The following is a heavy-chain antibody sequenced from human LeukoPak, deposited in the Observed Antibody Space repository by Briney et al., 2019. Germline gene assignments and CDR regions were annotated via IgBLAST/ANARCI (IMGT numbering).Heavy chain of an antibody. J-gene: IGHJ5*02. D-gene: IGHD6-13*01. V-gene: IGHV1-2*02. CDR2: INPNSGGT. CDR1: GYTFTGYY. CDR3: ATLEQLVPNNWFDP. Sequence: ASVKVSCKASGYTFTGYYMHWVRQAPGQGLEWMGWINPNSGGTNYAQKFQGRVTMTRDTSISTAYMELSRLRSDDTAVYYCATLEQLVPNNWFDPWAREPWSPSPQ.